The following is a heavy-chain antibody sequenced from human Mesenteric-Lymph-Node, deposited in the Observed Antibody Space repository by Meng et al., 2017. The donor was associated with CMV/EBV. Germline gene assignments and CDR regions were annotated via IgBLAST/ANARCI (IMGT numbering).Heavy chain of an antibody. Sequence: ASVKVSCKASGYTFTNYNIHWVRQAPGLGLEWMGIINPSVGHTSYAQKFQGRVTMTGDTSMSTVYMELSSLRSEDTAVYYCARDALRGVNWFDPWGQGTLVTVSS. CDR2: INPSVGHT. CDR1: GYTFTNYN. D-gene: IGHD3-10*01. V-gene: IGHV1-46*01. J-gene: IGHJ5*02. CDR3: ARDALRGVNWFDP.